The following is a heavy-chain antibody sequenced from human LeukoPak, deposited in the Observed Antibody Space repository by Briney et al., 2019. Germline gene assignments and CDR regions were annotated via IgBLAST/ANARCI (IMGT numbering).Heavy chain of an antibody. CDR2: IKVDGIEK. Sequence: GGSLRLSCVASGFIFSDYWMSWVRQAPGEGREWVANIKVDGIEKHYADSVKGRFTISRDNAKNSLYLQMNSLRDEDTAVYYCARDQRGYGMDVWGQGTTVTVSS. D-gene: IGHD3-10*01. J-gene: IGHJ6*02. V-gene: IGHV3-7*04. CDR3: ARDQRGYGMDV. CDR1: GFIFSDYW.